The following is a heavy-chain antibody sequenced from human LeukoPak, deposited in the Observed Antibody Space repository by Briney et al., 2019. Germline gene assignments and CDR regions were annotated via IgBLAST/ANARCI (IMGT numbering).Heavy chain of an antibody. CDR3: ARGVEPLAANTLAY. D-gene: IGHD1-14*01. CDR1: RFTVITND. V-gene: IGHV3-53*01. J-gene: IGHJ4*02. CDR2: LYSDGNT. Sequence: PGGSPRLSCAASRFTVITNDATLVPPAPGKGLEWVSVLYSDGNTKYADSVHSRFTISRDNSQNTLYIEMKTLSPAETAVYCCARGVEPLAANTLAYWGQGTLVTVSS.